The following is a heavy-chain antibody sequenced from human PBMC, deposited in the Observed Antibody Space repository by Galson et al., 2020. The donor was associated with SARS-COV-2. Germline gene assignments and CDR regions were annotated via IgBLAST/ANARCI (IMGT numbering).Heavy chain of an antibody. CDR2: ISYDGSNK. Sequence: GESLKISCAASGFTFSSYAMHWVRRAPGKGLEWVAVISYDGSNKYYADSVKGRFTISRDNSKNTLYLQMNSLRAEDTAVYYCARDLGDGPPFCTGMDVWGQGTTVTVSS. J-gene: IGHJ6*02. CDR1: GFTFSSYA. V-gene: IGHV3-30-3*01. D-gene: IGHD2-21*02. CDR3: ARDLGDGPPFCTGMDV.